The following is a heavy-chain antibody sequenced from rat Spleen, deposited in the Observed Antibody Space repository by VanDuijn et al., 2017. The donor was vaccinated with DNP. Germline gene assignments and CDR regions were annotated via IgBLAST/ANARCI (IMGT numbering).Heavy chain of an antibody. D-gene: IGHD1-6*01. V-gene: IGHV3-3*01. Sequence: EVQLQESGPGLVKPSHSLSLSCSVTGYSITSSYRWNWIRKFPGNKLEWMGYINSAGSTNYNPSLKSRISITRDTSKNQFFLQVNSVTTEDTATYYCAREVYYGWDYWGQGVMVTVSS. CDR3: AREVYYGWDY. CDR2: INSAGST. J-gene: IGHJ2*01. CDR1: GYSITSSYR.